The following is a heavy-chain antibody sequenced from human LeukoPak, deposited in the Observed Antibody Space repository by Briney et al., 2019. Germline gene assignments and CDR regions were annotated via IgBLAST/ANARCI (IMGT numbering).Heavy chain of an antibody. D-gene: IGHD3-3*01. Sequence: GGSLRLSCAASGFTFSNPWMSWVRQAPGKGLEWVGRIKSKTDGGATEYAAPVKGRFTISRDDSKNTLYLQMNSLKTEDTAVYYCTTDQGITIFGVVISEDVWGKGTTVTVSS. CDR2: IKSKTDGGAT. V-gene: IGHV3-15*01. CDR1: GFTFSNPW. J-gene: IGHJ6*04. CDR3: TTDQGITIFGVVISEDV.